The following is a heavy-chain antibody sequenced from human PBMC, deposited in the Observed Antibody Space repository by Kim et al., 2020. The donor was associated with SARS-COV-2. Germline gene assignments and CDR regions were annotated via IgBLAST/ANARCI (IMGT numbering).Heavy chain of an antibody. CDR1: GFTFSSSG. J-gene: IGHJ6*02. CDR3: ARDASPVDIVATRDYYYGMDV. V-gene: IGHV3-33*01. CDR2: IWYDGSNK. D-gene: IGHD5-12*01. Sequence: GGSLRLSCAASGFTFSSSGMHWVRQAPGKGLEWVAVIWYDGSNKYYADSVKGRFTISKDNSKNTLYLQMNSLRAEDTAVYYCARDASPVDIVATRDYYYGMDVWGQGTTVTVSS.